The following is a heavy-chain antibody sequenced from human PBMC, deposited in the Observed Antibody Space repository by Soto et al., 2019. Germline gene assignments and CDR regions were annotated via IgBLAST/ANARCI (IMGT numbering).Heavy chain of an antibody. J-gene: IGHJ5*02. Sequence: QVQLQQWGAGLLKPSETLSLTCAVYGGSFSGYYWSWIRQPPGKGLEWIGEINHSGSTNYNPSLKSRVTISVDTSKNQFSLKLSSVTAADTAVYYCARTSLRWWFDPWGQGTLFTVSS. CDR2: INHSGST. D-gene: IGHD3-16*01. V-gene: IGHV4-34*01. CDR1: GGSFSGYY. CDR3: ARTSLRWWFDP.